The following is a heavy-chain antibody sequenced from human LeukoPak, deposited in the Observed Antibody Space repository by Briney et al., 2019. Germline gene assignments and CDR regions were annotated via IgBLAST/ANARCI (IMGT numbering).Heavy chain of an antibody. D-gene: IGHD6-19*01. J-gene: IGHJ4*02. Sequence: SETLSLTCTVSGGSISSYYWSWIRQPPGKGLEWIGYIYYSGSTNYNPSLKSRVTISVDTSKNQFSLKLSSVTAADTAVYYCGRGGRIAVAGGGFDYWGQGTLVTVSS. CDR2: IYYSGST. CDR1: GGSISSYY. CDR3: GRGGRIAVAGGGFDY. V-gene: IGHV4-59*01.